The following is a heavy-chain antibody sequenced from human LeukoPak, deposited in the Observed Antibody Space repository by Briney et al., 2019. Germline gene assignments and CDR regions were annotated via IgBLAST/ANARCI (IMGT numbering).Heavy chain of an antibody. V-gene: IGHV5-51*01. CDR2: IYPGDSDT. D-gene: IGHD3-22*01. J-gene: IGHJ5*02. Sequence: GESLKISCKGSGYSLTSYWIGWVRQMPGKGLEWMGIIYPGDSDTRYSPSFQGQVTISADKSISTAYRQWSSLKASDTAMYYCARRRGRDYYDSSGYYLSNWFDPWGQGTLVTVSS. CDR1: GYSLTSYW. CDR3: ARRRGRDYYDSSGYYLSNWFDP.